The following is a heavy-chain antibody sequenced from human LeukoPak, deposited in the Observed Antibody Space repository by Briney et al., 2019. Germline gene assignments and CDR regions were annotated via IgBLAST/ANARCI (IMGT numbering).Heavy chain of an antibody. CDR3: ARGRSGSHLGDY. CDR1: GGSISIGSYY. V-gene: IGHV4-61*02. CDR2: IYASGST. J-gene: IGHJ4*02. Sequence: PSQTLSLTCTVSGGSISIGSYYWNWIRQPAGKGLEWIGRIYASGSTNYNPSLKSRVTMSVDTSKNQFSLKLNSVTAADTAAYYCARGRSGSHLGDYWGQGTLVTVSS. D-gene: IGHD1-26*01.